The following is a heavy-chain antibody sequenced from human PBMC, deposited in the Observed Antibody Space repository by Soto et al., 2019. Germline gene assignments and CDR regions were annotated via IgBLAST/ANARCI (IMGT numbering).Heavy chain of an antibody. CDR2: IWYDGSNK. V-gene: IGHV3-33*01. CDR3: ARDLGYSYGYESYYHSGMAV. CDR1: VGTVSSSR. Sequence: LRLSGARSVGTVSSSRRQWFRQAPGKGLEWVAVIWYDGSNKYYADSVKGRFTISRDNSKNTLYLQMNSLRAEDTAVYYCARDLGYSYGYESYYHSGMAVWGQGTTVPVSS. D-gene: IGHD5-18*01. J-gene: IGHJ6*02.